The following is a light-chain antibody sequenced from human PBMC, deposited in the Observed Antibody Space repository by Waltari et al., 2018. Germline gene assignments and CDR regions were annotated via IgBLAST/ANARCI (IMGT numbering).Light chain of an antibody. J-gene: IGLJ1*01. CDR1: SSDIGRYDL. CDR3: SSHGGSDKFYV. Sequence: QSALTQPPSASGYPGQSVAISCTGTSSDIGRYDLFFWYQQHPGKAPKLIISEVNKRPSGVPDRFSGAKSGNTASLTVSGLQAEDEADYYCSSHGGSDKFYVFGTGTKVTVL. CDR2: EVN. V-gene: IGLV2-8*01.